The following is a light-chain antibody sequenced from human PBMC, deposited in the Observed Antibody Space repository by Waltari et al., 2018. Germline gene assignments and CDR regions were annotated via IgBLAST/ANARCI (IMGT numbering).Light chain of an antibody. CDR1: QSIARN. V-gene: IGKV3-15*01. CDR2: AAS. CDR3: QQYNNWRT. J-gene: IGKJ2*01. Sequence: EVLMTQSPATLSVSPGERATLSCRASQSIARNLAWYQQKPGQPPRLLIYAASTRATGIPARFSGSGSGTEFTLTISSLQSEDFAVYYCQQYNNWRTFSQGTKLEIK.